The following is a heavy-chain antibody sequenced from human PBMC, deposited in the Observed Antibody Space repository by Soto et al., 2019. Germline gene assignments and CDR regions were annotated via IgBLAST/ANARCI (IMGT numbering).Heavy chain of an antibody. CDR3: AKSYYFDQ. CDR1: GFTFSSYA. Sequence: EVQLLDSGGGLVQPGGSLRLSCAASGFTFSSYAMSWVRQAPGKGLEWVSSISVGGDSTYYADSVKGRFTFSRDNSKNTLHLQMNSLSAEDTAVYYCAKSYYFDQWGQGTLVTVSS. V-gene: IGHV3-23*01. CDR2: ISVGGDST. D-gene: IGHD3-10*01. J-gene: IGHJ4*02.